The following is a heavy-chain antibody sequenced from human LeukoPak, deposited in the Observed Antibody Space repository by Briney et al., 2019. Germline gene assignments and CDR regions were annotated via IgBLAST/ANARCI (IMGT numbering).Heavy chain of an antibody. Sequence: PSQTLSLTCTVSGGSISSGSYYWSWIRQPAGKGLEWIGRIYTSGSTNYNPSLKSRVTISVDTSKNQFSLKLSSVTAADTAVYYCARENSSGWYNYWGQGTLVTVPS. CDR2: IYTSGST. CDR1: GGSISSGSYY. J-gene: IGHJ4*02. D-gene: IGHD6-19*01. V-gene: IGHV4-61*02. CDR3: ARENSSGWYNY.